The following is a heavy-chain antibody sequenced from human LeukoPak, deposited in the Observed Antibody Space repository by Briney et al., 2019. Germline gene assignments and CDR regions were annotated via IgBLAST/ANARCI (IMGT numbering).Heavy chain of an antibody. CDR1: GFTFSSYW. J-gene: IGHJ4*02. CDR3: ARERKIVGATEGY. CDR2: INSDGSST. Sequence: GGSLRLSCAASGFTFSSYWMHWVRQAPGKGLVWVSRINSDGSSTSYADSVKGRFTISRDNAKNTLYLQMNSLRAADTAVYYCARERKIVGATEGYWGQGTLVTVSS. V-gene: IGHV3-74*01. D-gene: IGHD1-26*01.